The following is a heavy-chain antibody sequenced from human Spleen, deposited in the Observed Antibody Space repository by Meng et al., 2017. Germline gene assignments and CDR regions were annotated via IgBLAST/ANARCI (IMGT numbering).Heavy chain of an antibody. D-gene: IGHD1-1*01. CDR3: ARGKTYNWSDPYGVDV. Sequence: ASVKVSCKAFGYAFTNYGISWVRQAPGQGLEWMGWISAYNGNTNYAQKLQGRVTMTTDTSTNTAYMELRSLRSDDTAVYYCARGKTYNWSDPYGVDVWGQGTTVTVSS. J-gene: IGHJ6*02. CDR1: GYAFTNYG. V-gene: IGHV1-18*01. CDR2: ISAYNGNT.